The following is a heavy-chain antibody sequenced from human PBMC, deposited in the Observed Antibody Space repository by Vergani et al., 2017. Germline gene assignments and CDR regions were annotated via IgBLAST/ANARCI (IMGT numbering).Heavy chain of an antibody. D-gene: IGHD1-14*01. J-gene: IGHJ5*02. CDR1: GFTFNQYG. CDR2: TWYDGNNK. Sequence: VQLLESGGGVVQPGGSLRLSCAASGFTFNQYGMHWVRQAPGKGLEWVAVTWYDGNNKQYADSVKGRFTISRDNSKSTMYLQMNSLRDEDTGVYYCARDLRLLYNRFDPWGQGTLVTVSS. V-gene: IGHV3-33*01. CDR3: ARDLRLLYNRFDP.